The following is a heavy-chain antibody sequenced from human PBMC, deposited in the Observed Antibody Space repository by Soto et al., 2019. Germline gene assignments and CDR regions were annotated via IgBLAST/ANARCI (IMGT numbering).Heavy chain of an antibody. D-gene: IGHD5-12*01. CDR3: ARDASRDGYINPWFDP. J-gene: IGHJ5*02. CDR2: ISSNGGST. Sequence: PGGSLRLSCAASGFTFSSYAMHWVRQAPGKGLEYVSAISSNGGSTYYANSVKGRFTISRDNSKNTLYLQMGSLRAEDMAVYYCARDASRDGYINPWFDPPGQGTLVTVSS. CDR1: GFTFSSYA. V-gene: IGHV3-64*01.